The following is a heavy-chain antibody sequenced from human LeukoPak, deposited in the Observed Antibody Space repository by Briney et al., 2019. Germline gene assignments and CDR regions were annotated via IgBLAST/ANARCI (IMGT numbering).Heavy chain of an antibody. CDR2: ISSSGSST. Sequence: LSLTCAVSGXSVSSGGFSWSWIRQAPGKGLEWVSYISSSGSSTKYADSVKGRFTISRDNAKNSLYLQMNSLRVEDTAVYYCARDRGRVAGEYFDYWGQGTLVTVSS. CDR1: GXSVSSGGFS. J-gene: IGHJ4*02. D-gene: IGHD6-19*01. V-gene: IGHV3-11*06. CDR3: ARDRGRVAGEYFDY.